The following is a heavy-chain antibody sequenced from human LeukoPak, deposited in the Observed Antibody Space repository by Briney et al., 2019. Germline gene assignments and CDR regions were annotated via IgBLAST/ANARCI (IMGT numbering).Heavy chain of an antibody. Sequence: GGTLRLSCAASGFAFSNYGMNWVRQAPGKGLEWVSGITGSGSTTYYADSVKGRFTISRDNAKNSLYLQMNSLRAEDTAVYYCARIGYCSGGSCYYGSSFYYYYYMDVWGKGTTVTVSS. CDR3: ARIGYCSGGSCYYGSSFYYYYYMDV. J-gene: IGHJ6*03. CDR1: GFAFSNYG. D-gene: IGHD2-15*01. CDR2: ITGSGSTT. V-gene: IGHV3-21*01.